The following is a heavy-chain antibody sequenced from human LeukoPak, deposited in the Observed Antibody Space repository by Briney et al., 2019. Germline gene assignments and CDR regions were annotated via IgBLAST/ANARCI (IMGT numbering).Heavy chain of an antibody. V-gene: IGHV3-30*02. J-gene: IGHJ4*02. CDR1: GFTFSSYG. CDR3: AKDPGMIAAADY. D-gene: IGHD6-13*01. CDR2: IRYDGSNK. Sequence: GGSLRLSCAASGFTFSSYGMHWVRQAPGKGLEWVAFIRYDGSNKYYADSVKGRFTISRDNSKNTLYLQMNSLRAEDTAVYYCAKDPGMIAAADYWGQGTLVTVSS.